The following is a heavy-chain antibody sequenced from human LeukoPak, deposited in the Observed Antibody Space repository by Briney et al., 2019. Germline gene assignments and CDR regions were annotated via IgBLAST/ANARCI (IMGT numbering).Heavy chain of an antibody. Sequence: GGSLRLSCAASGFTFSDYCMNWIRQALGKGLEWVSYISSSGSTIYYADSVKGRFAISRDNSKNTLFLQMNSLRAEDSAVYYCATDRERDPSVYYLVGGQGTLITVSS. D-gene: IGHD3-22*01. V-gene: IGHV3-11*01. J-gene: IGHJ4*02. CDR3: ATDRERDPSVYYLV. CDR2: ISSSGSTI. CDR1: GFTFSDYC.